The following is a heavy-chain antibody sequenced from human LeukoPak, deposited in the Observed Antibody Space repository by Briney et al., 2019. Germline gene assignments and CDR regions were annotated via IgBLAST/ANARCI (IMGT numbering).Heavy chain of an antibody. D-gene: IGHD3-22*01. CDR3: ARRILYYSSGYYFDY. J-gene: IGHJ4*02. V-gene: IGHV4-39*01. CDR1: GGSISSNDYY. Sequence: SETLSLTCTVSGGSISSNDYYWGWIRQPPGKGLEWIGNIFYSGGTYSNPSLRSRVTISIDTSKNQFSLKLSSLTAADTAVYYCARRILYYSSGYYFDYWGQGTLVTVSS. CDR2: IFYSGGT.